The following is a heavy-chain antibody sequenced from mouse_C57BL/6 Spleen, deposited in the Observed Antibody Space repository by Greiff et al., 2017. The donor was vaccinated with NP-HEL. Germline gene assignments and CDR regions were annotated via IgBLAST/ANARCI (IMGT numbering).Heavy chain of an antibody. CDR3: ARSLPLLDAMDY. CDR1: GFTFSSYA. CDR2: ISDGGSYT. D-gene: IGHD6-5*01. Sequence: EVMLVESGGGLVKPGGSLKLSCAASGFTFSSYAMSWVRQTPEKRLEWVATISDGGSYTYYPDNVKGRFTISRDNAKNNLYLQMSHLKSEDTAMYYCARSLPLLDAMDYWGQGTSVTVSS. J-gene: IGHJ4*01. V-gene: IGHV5-4*03.